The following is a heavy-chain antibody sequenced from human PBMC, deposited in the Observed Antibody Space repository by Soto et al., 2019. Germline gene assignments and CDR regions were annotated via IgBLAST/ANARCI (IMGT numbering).Heavy chain of an antibody. CDR2: ISGSGGST. Sequence: EVQLLESGGGLVQPGGSLRLSCAASGFTFSSYAMSWVRQAPGKGLEWVSAISGSGGSTYYADSVKGRFTISRDNSKNTLYLQMNSLRAEDTAVYYCAKDRVITLRLRIAVAESWFDPWGQGTLVTVSS. D-gene: IGHD6-19*01. V-gene: IGHV3-23*01. CDR1: GFTFSSYA. CDR3: AKDRVITLRLRIAVAESWFDP. J-gene: IGHJ5*02.